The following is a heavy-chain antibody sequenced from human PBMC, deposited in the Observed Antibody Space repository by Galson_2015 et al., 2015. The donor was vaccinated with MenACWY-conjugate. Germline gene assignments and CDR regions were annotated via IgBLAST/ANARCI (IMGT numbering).Heavy chain of an antibody. D-gene: IGHD4-17*01. CDR3: ARGAVSYGDYSHYFDY. CDR1: GFTFSSYA. V-gene: IGHV3-64*01. Sequence: SLRLSCAASGFTFSSYAMHWVRQAPGKGLEYVSAISSNGGGTYYANPVKGRFTISRDNSKNTLYLQMGSLRAEDMAVYYCARGAVSYGDYSHYFDYWGQGTLVTVSS. J-gene: IGHJ4*02. CDR2: ISSNGGGT.